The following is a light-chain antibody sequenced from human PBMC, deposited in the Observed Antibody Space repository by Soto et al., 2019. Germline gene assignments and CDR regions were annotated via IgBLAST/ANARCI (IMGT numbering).Light chain of an antibody. V-gene: IGLV2-8*01. CDR3: SSYAGSNNYV. Sequence: QSVLTQPPSASGSPGQSVTISCTGTSSDVGGYNYVSWYQQHPGKAPKVMIYEVSKRPSGVPDRFSGSKSGNTASLTVSGVQAEDEADYYCSSYAGSNNYVFGTGTKVTV. J-gene: IGLJ1*01. CDR2: EVS. CDR1: SSDVGGYNY.